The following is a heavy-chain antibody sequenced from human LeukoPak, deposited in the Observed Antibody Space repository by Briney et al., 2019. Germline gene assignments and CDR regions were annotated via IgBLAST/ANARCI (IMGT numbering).Heavy chain of an antibody. D-gene: IGHD6-19*01. Sequence: ASVKVSCKASGYTFTNYGISWVRQAPVQGLEWMGWISAYNGNTNYAQKLQGRVTMTTDTSTNTAYMELRSLRSDDTAVYYCARDQVRTVAGTYYYYGMDVWGQGTTVTVSS. CDR3: ARDQVRTVAGTYYYYGMDV. J-gene: IGHJ6*02. V-gene: IGHV1-18*01. CDR2: ISAYNGNT. CDR1: GYTFTNYG.